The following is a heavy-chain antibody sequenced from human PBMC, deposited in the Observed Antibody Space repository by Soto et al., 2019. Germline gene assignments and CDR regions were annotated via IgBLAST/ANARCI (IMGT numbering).Heavy chain of an antibody. CDR1: GGSFSGYY. CDR3: ARGKSITIFGVVTYYYGMDV. Sequence: PSETLSLTCAVYGGSFSGYYWSWIRQPPGKGLEWIGEINHSGSTNYNPSLKSRVTISVDTSKNQFPLKLSSVTAADTAVYYCARGKSITIFGVVTYYYGMDVWGQGTTVTVSS. CDR2: INHSGST. D-gene: IGHD3-3*01. J-gene: IGHJ6*02. V-gene: IGHV4-34*01.